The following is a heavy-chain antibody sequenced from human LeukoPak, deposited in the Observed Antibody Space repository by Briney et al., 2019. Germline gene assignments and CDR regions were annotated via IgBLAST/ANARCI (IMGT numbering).Heavy chain of an antibody. V-gene: IGHV4-34*01. CDR1: GGSFSGYY. CDR3: ARPPSTTGTTGYFDY. D-gene: IGHD1-1*01. J-gene: IGHJ4*02. Sequence: SETLSLTCAVYGGSFSGYYWSWIRQPPGKGLEWIGEINHSGSTNYNPSLKSRVTISVDTSKNQFSLKLRSVTAADTAVYYCARPPSTTGTTGYFDYWGQGTLVTVSS. CDR2: INHSGST.